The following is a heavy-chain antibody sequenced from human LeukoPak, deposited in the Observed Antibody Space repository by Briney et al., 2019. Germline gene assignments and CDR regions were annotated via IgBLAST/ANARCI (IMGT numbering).Heavy chain of an antibody. Sequence: ASVKVSCKASGYTFTSYYMHWVRQAPGEGLEWMGLINPTGGSTSYAQKFQGRVTMTRDTPTSTVYMELSSLRSEDTAVYYCARDHYHKIHSVMVTAPDYWGQGTLVIVSS. CDR1: GYTFTSYY. V-gene: IGHV1-46*01. CDR3: ARDHYHKIHSVMVTAPDY. J-gene: IGHJ4*02. D-gene: IGHD2-21*02. CDR2: INPTGGST.